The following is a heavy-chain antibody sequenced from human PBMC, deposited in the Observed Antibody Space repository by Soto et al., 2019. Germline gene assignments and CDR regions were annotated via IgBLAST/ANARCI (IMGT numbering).Heavy chain of an antibody. J-gene: IGHJ6*02. V-gene: IGHV1-69*13. CDR2: IIPMFETV. D-gene: IGHD2-15*01. CDR1: GGTFDNYA. Sequence: SVKVSFKASGGTFDNYAVSWVRQAPGQGLEWMGGIIPMFETVNYAQRFQGRLTIAADESTSTAYMELTSLTSADTAIYFCARGLRTGNYGMDVWGQGTTVTVSS. CDR3: ARGLRTGNYGMDV.